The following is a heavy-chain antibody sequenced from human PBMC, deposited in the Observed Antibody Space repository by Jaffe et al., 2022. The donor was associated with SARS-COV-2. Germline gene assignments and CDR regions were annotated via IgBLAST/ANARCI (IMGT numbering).Heavy chain of an antibody. CDR1: GFTFKSYA. CDR3: AKERKLSFDY. CDR2: IVASGLTT. Sequence: EVQLLESGGGLVQPGGSLRLSCAASGFTFKSYAMSWVRQAPGKGLEWVSSIVASGLTTYYADSVKGRFTVSRSNPDGTVFLQMSSLRVEDTAVYYCAKERKLSFDYWGQGALVTVSA. J-gene: IGHJ4*02. V-gene: IGHV3-23*01.